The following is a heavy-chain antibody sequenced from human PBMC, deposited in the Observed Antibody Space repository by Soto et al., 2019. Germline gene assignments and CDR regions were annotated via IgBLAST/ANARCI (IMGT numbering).Heavy chain of an antibody. D-gene: IGHD5-18*01. CDR2: ISWNSGSI. V-gene: IGHV3-9*01. CDR1: GFTFDDYA. Sequence: EVQLVESGGGLVQPGRSLRLSCAASGFTFDDYAMHWVRQAPGKGLEWVSGISWNSGSIGYADSVKGRFTISRDNAKNSLYLQMNSLRAEDTALYYCAKDISPVTSMGRGDFDYWGQGTLVTVSS. CDR3: AKDISPVTSMGRGDFDY. J-gene: IGHJ4*02.